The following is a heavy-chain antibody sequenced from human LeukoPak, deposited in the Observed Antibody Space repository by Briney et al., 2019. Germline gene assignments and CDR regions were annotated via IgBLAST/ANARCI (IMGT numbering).Heavy chain of an antibody. CDR2: ISSGSSYI. CDR3: ARRSIAARQWDY. J-gene: IGHJ4*02. V-gene: IGHV3-21*01. Sequence: PGGSLRLSCAASGFTFSSYSMNWVRQAPGKGLEWVSSISSGSSYIYYADSVKGRFTISRDNAKNSLYLQMNSLRAEDTAVYYCARRSIAARQWDYWGQGTLVTVSS. CDR1: GFTFSSYS. D-gene: IGHD6-6*01.